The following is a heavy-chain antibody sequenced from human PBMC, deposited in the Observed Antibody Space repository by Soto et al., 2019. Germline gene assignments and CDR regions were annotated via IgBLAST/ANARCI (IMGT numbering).Heavy chain of an antibody. CDR2: INPNSGGT. D-gene: IGHD6-6*01. V-gene: IGHV1-2*04. CDR3: ARDLVIRGSSSGPGSWFHP. CDR1: GYTFTGYY. J-gene: IGHJ5*02. Sequence: ASVKVSCKASGYTFTGYYMHWVRQAPGQGLEWMGWINPNSGGTNYAQKFQGWVTMTRDTSISTAYMELSRLRSDDTAVYYCARDLVIRGSSSGPGSWFHPWGQGTLVTVSS.